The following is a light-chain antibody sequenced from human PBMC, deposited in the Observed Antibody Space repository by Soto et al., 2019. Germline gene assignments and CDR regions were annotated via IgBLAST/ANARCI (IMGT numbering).Light chain of an antibody. Sequence: QSTLTQPPSVYGSRGQSITISCSGTSSDVGTYNLVSWYQQYPGKAPRLMIYEVTKRPSGVSNRFSGSKSGNTASLTISGLQPEDEADYYCCSYAGSSSSIFGTGTKVTVL. CDR2: EVT. CDR1: SSDVGTYNL. CDR3: CSYAGSSSSI. J-gene: IGLJ1*01. V-gene: IGLV2-23*02.